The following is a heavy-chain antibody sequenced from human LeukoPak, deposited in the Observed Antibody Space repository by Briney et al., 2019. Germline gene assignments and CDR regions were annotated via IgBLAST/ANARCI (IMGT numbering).Heavy chain of an antibody. J-gene: IGHJ4*02. CDR2: INHSGST. CDR3: ARSSGGYCSGGSCYLI. V-gene: IGHV4-34*01. CDR1: GGSFSGYY. Sequence: SETLSLTCAVYGGSFSGYYWSWIRQPPGKGLEWIGEINHSGSTNYNPSLKSRVTISVDTSKNQFSLKLSSVTAADTAVYYCARSSGGYCSGGSCYLIWGQGTLVTVSS. D-gene: IGHD2-15*01.